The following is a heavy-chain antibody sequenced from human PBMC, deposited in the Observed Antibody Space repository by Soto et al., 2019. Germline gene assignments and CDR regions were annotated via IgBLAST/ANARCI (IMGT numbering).Heavy chain of an antibody. CDR2: IYHSGST. J-gene: IGHJ5*02. CDR3: ARGGGYGGDWFDP. V-gene: IGHV4-4*02. CDR1: GGSISSSNW. D-gene: IGHD5-12*01. Sequence: QVQLQESGPGLVKPSGTLSLTCAVSGGSISSSNWWSWVRQPPGKGLEWIGEIYHSGSTNYNPSLKSRVTMSVGKSENQFARKLSSVTAADTAVYYCARGGGYGGDWFDPWGQGTLVTVSS.